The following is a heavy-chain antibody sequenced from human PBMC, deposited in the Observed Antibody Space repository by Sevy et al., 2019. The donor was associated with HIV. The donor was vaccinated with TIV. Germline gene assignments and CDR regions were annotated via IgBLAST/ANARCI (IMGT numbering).Heavy chain of an antibody. D-gene: IGHD6-19*01. CDR3: AKRFGGYDSSQRTEVYSSGWFDY. Sequence: GGSLRLSCAASGFTFGTYAMSWVRQAPGKGLEWVSTISGSGGRTYYADSVKGRFTISRDNSKNTLYLQMNSLRAEDTAVYYCAKRFGGYDSSQRTEVYSSGWFDYWGQGTLVTVSS. CDR2: ISGSGGRT. V-gene: IGHV3-23*01. J-gene: IGHJ4*02. CDR1: GFTFGTYA.